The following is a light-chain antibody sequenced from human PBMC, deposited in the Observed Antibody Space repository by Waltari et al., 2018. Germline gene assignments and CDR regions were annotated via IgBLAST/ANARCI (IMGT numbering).Light chain of an antibody. CDR3: GTWDSSLSAVV. J-gene: IGLJ2*01. Sequence: QSVFTQPPSVSAAPGQKVTISCSGSSSNIGNNYVSWYQQLPGTAPKLLIYENNKRPSGISDRFSGSKSGTSATLGITGLQTGDEADYYCGTWDSSLSAVVFGGGTKLTVL. CDR2: ENN. V-gene: IGLV1-51*02. CDR1: SSNIGNNY.